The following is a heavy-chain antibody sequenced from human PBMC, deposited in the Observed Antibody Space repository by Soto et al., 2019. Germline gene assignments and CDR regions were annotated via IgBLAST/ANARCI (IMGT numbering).Heavy chain of an antibody. D-gene: IGHD1-7*01. J-gene: IGHJ4*02. CDR1: GFTISTHG. CDR2: IWYDGSNK. V-gene: IGHV3-33*03. CDR3: AAATTWNFHFPY. Sequence: QAQLVESGGGVVQPGTSLRLSCAASGFTISTHGMHWVRQAPGKGLEWLANIWYDGSNKFYAESVKGRFSISKDNSKNTLYLQMSRLRAEDTAVYYCAAATTWNFHFPYWGQGTQVNVSS.